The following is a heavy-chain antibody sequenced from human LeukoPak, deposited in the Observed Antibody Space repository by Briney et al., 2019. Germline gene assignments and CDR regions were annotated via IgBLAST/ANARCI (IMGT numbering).Heavy chain of an antibody. V-gene: IGHV4-34*01. CDR3: ARDGRYYDFWSVSNWFDP. J-gene: IGHJ5*02. CDR1: GGSFSGYY. Sequence: SETLSLTCAVYGGSFSGYYWSWIRQPPGKGLEWIGEINHSGSTNYNPSLKSRVTISVDTSKNQFSLKLSSVTAADTAVYYCARDGRYYDFWSVSNWFDPWGQGTLVTVSS. CDR2: INHSGST. D-gene: IGHD3-3*01.